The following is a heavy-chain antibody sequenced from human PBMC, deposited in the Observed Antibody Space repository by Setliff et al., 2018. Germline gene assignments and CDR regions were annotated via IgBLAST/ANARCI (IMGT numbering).Heavy chain of an antibody. CDR1: GFTFSAYA. V-gene: IGHV3-30*04. J-gene: IGHJ4*02. CDR2: ISPDGSNT. Sequence: LRLSCAASGFTFSAYAVHWVRQAPGKGLEWVAGISPDGSNTYYADSVRGRLTISRDNSKNTLYLQMNSLRAEDTAVYYCAREDGYNIFDSLDYWGYFDYWGQGTLVTVSS. CDR3: AREDGYNIFDSLDYWGYFDY. D-gene: IGHD3-9*01.